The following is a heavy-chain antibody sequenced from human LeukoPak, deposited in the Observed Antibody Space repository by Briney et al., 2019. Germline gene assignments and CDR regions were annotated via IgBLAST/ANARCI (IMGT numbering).Heavy chain of an antibody. CDR1: GFTFSSYA. Sequence: GGSLRLSCSASGFTFSSYAMHWVRQAPGKGLEWVAVMSYDGSNKYYADSVKGRFTISRDNSKNTLYLQMNSLRAEDTAVYYCARPDYADYWGQGTLVTVSS. V-gene: IGHV3-30-3*01. CDR3: ARPDYADY. J-gene: IGHJ4*02. CDR2: MSYDGSNK.